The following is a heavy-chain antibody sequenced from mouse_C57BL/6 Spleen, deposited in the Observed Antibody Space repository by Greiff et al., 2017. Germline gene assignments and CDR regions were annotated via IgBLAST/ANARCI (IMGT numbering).Heavy chain of an antibody. J-gene: IGHJ3*01. CDR3: AGSVGFAY. Sequence: VQLQQSGPELVKPGASVKISCKASGYTFTDYYMNWVKQSHGKSLEWIGDINPNNGGTSYKQKFKGKATLTVDKSSSTAYMELRSLASEDSAVYSCAGSVGFAYWGHGALVSVSA. D-gene: IGHD3-1*01. V-gene: IGHV1-26*01. CDR2: INPNNGGT. CDR1: GYTFTDYY.